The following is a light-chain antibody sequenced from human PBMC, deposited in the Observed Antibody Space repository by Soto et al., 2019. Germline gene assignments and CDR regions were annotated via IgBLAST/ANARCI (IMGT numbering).Light chain of an antibody. CDR3: QKYNSAPQT. J-gene: IGKJ1*01. Sequence: DIEMTQSPPSLSASVGDRVIITCRASQAISNYLAWYQQKPGKVPKLLIYAASTLQLGVPSRFSGSGSGTDFTLTISSLQPEDVATYYCQKYNSAPQTFGQGTTVEIK. CDR1: QAISNY. V-gene: IGKV1-27*01. CDR2: AAS.